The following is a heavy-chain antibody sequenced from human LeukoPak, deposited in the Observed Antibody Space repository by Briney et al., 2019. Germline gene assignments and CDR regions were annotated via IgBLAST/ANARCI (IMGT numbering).Heavy chain of an antibody. CDR1: GYSFTSYW. V-gene: IGHV5-51*01. J-gene: IGHJ3*02. CDR2: IYPGDSDT. CDR3: ARHPHPIAVAGGAFDI. D-gene: IGHD6-19*01. Sequence: GESLKTSCKGSGYSFTSYWIGWVRQMPGKGLEWMGIIYPGDSDTRYSPSFQGQVTISADKSISTAYLQWSSLKASDTAMYYCARHPHPIAVAGGAFDIWGQGTMVTVSS.